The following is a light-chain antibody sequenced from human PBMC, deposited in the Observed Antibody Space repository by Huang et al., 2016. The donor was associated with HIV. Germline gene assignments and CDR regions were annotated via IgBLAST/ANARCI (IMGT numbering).Light chain of an antibody. CDR2: AAS. V-gene: IGKV3-15*01. J-gene: IGKJ1*01. CDR1: QSVSSN. Sequence: EIVMTQSPATLSVSPGERATLSCRASQSVSSNLAWYQQKPGQAPGLLIYAASPRATCIPARFSGSESGKEFTLTISSLQSEDFAVYYCQQYNNWPRTFGQGTKVEIK. CDR3: QQYNNWPRT.